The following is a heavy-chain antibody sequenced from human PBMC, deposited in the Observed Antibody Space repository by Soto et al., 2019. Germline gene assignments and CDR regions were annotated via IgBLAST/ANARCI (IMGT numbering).Heavy chain of an antibody. CDR2: INPSGGST. J-gene: IGHJ4*02. Sequence: ASVKVSCKASGYTFTSYYMHWVRQAPGQGLEWMGIINPSGGSTSYAQKFQGRVTMTRDTSTSTVYMELSSLRSEDTAVYYCAGVAATGGYFDYWGQGTLVTVSS. CDR3: AGVAATGGYFDY. CDR1: GYTFTSYY. V-gene: IGHV1-46*01. D-gene: IGHD6-25*01.